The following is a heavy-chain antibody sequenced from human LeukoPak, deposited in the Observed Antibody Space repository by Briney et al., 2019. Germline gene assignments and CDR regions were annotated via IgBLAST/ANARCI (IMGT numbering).Heavy chain of an antibody. V-gene: IGHV3-21*01. CDR3: ARGYCGGDCYGD. Sequence: GGSLRLSCAASGFSFSNYAMNWVRQAPGKGLEWVSSIDGSSSHIYYADSVKGRFTISRDNTKSSLYLQMNSLRVEDMAVYYCARGYCGGDCYGDWGQGTLVTVSS. CDR2: IDGSSSHI. D-gene: IGHD2-21*02. J-gene: IGHJ1*01. CDR1: GFSFSNYA.